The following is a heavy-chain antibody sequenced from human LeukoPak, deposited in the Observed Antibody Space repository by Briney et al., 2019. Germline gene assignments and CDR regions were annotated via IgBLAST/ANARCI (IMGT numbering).Heavy chain of an antibody. Sequence: ASVKVSCKASGYTFTGYYIHWVRQAPGQGLEWMGWIRPNTGGTNYAQNFQGRVTMTRDTSISTAYMELSGLILDDTAVYYCAREIGGSYNYWGQGTLVTVSS. CDR1: GYTFTGYY. CDR3: AREIGGSYNY. J-gene: IGHJ4*02. D-gene: IGHD1-26*01. V-gene: IGHV1-2*02. CDR2: IRPNTGGT.